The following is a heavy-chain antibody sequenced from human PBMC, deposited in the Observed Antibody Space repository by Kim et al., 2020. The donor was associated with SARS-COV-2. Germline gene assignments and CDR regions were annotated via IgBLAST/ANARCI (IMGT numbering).Heavy chain of an antibody. Sequence: ADPVKGRFPISRDNSKNTLYLQMNSLRAEDTAVYYCAKEGALGELGLLDYWGQGTLVTVSS. D-gene: IGHD1-26*01. V-gene: IGHV3-23*01. J-gene: IGHJ4*02. CDR3: AKEGALGELGLLDY.